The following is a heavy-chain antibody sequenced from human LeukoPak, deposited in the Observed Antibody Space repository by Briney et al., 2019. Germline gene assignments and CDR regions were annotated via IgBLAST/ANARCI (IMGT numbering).Heavy chain of an antibody. D-gene: IGHD3-10*01. V-gene: IGHV4-30-2*01. CDR3: ARWYGSGTRNHWFDS. J-gene: IGHJ5*01. CDR2: VYHSGGT. Sequence: SETLSLTCTVSSGSISSGSYSWSWIRQPPGRGLEWIGYVYHSGGTYYNPSLKTPVTISIDRSKNQFSLKMNFVTAADTAVYYCARWYGSGTRNHWFDSWGQGALVTVSS. CDR1: SGSISSGSYS.